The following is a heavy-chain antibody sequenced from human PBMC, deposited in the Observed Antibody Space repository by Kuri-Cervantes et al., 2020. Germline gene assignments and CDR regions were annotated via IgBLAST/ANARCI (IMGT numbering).Heavy chain of an antibody. CDR1: GFSFSSYG. CDR3: ARDLGGRSGY. D-gene: IGHD1-26*01. CDR2: ISYDGSNK. V-gene: IGHV3-30*03. J-gene: IGHJ4*02. Sequence: LSLTCAASGFSFSSYGMSWVRQAPGKGLEWVAVISYDGSNKYYADSVKGRFTISRDNSKNTLYLQMNSLRAEDTAVYYCARDLGGRSGYWGQGALVTVSS.